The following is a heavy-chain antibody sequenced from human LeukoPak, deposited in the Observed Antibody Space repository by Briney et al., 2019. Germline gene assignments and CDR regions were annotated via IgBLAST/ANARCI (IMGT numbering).Heavy chain of an antibody. CDR1: GFTFTTYA. CDR2: ISGSGDET. Sequence: GGSLRLSCAASGFTFTTYAMTWVRQAPGKGLEWVSAISGSGDETYYTDSVRGRFTTSRDNSENTVSLQLSSLRAGDTAVYHCARLSGTSGTTSRVLEDLGQGTLVTVSS. D-gene: IGHD1-1*01. J-gene: IGHJ4*02. CDR3: ARLSGTSGTTSRVLED. V-gene: IGHV3-23*01.